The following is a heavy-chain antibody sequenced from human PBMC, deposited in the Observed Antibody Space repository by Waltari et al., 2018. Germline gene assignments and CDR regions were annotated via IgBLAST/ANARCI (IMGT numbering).Heavy chain of an antibody. Sequence: EVQLVESGGGLIQPGGSLRLSCAASGFTFSSYEMNWVRQAPGKGLEWDTKISSSGRTIYYADSVKGRFTISTDNAKNSLYLQMNSLRAEDTAVYYCAREVRVCSGGSCYFDYWGQGTLVTVSS. CDR1: GFTFSSYE. CDR2: ISSSGRTI. J-gene: IGHJ4*02. D-gene: IGHD2-15*01. V-gene: IGHV3-48*03. CDR3: AREVRVCSGGSCYFDY.